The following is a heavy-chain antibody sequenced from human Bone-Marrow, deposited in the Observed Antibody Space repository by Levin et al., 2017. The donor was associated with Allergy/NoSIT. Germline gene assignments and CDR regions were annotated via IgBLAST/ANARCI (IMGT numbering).Heavy chain of an antibody. V-gene: IGHV3-15*01. CDR2: IKGKTDGGTT. CDR3: TTRSH. CDR1: GFTFGNAW. Sequence: GESLKISCVASGFTFGNAWMNWVRQAPGKGLQWVGRIKGKTDGGTTDYAAPVKGRFTISRDDSKKTLDLQMNSLKTEDTAIYYCTTRSHWGQGTLVTVFS. J-gene: IGHJ4*02.